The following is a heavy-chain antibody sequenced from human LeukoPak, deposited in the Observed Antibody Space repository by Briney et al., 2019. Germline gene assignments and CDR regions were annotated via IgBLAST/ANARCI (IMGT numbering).Heavy chain of an antibody. CDR1: GGTFSSYA. V-gene: IGHV1-69*04. D-gene: IGHD2-2*02. Sequence: SVKVSCKASGGTFSSYAISWVRQAPGQGLEWMGRIIPILGIANYAQKFQGRVTITADKSTSAAYMELSSLRSEDTAVYYCARVVPAAIFDYWGQGTLVTVSS. CDR3: ARVVPAAIFDY. J-gene: IGHJ4*02. CDR2: IIPILGIA.